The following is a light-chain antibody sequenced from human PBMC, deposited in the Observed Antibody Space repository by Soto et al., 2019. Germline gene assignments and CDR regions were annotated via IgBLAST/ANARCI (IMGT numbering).Light chain of an antibody. V-gene: IGKV3-20*01. Sequence: EIVLTQSPGTLSLSPGERATLSCRASQSVTSSFLAWYQQKPGQAPRLLIYGASSRATGIPDRFSGSGSGTDFTLTIRRLEPEDFAVYYCQHYGNSPLYTFGQGTKLEIK. J-gene: IGKJ2*01. CDR2: GAS. CDR3: QHYGNSPLYT. CDR1: QSVTSSF.